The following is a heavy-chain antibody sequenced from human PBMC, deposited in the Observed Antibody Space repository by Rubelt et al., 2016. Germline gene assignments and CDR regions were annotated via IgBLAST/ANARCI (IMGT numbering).Heavy chain of an antibody. CDR3: ARGSPGTSGYYSFDY. V-gene: IGHV1-2*04. J-gene: IGHJ4*02. D-gene: IGHD3-22*01. Sequence: GQGLEWMGWINPNSGGTNYAQKFQGWVTMTRDTSISTAYMELSRLRSDDTAVYYCARGSPGTSGYYSFDYWGQGTLVTVSS. CDR2: INPNSGGT.